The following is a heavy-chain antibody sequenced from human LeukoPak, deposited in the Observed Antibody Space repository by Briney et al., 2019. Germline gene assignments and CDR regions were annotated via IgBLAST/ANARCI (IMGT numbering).Heavy chain of an antibody. V-gene: IGHV1-2*02. Sequence: VASVTVSCKASGYTFTGYYMHWVRQAPGQGLEWMGWINPNSGGTNYAQKFQGRVTMTRATSISTAYMELSRLRSDDTAVYYCAREGPGFDYDILTGYIGYFDYWGQGTLVTVSS. D-gene: IGHD3-9*01. CDR3: AREGPGFDYDILTGYIGYFDY. J-gene: IGHJ4*02. CDR2: INPNSGGT. CDR1: GYTFTGYY.